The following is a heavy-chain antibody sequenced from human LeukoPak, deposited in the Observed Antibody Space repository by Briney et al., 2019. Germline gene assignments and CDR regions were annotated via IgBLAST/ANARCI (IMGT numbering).Heavy chain of an antibody. D-gene: IGHD2-2*01. J-gene: IGHJ4*02. CDR1: GYSIRSGYY. CDR3: ARGRTGCSSTSCQAPPRY. CDR2: IYHSGST. V-gene: IGHV4-38-2*01. Sequence: SETLSLTCAVSGYSIRSGYYWGWIRQPPGKGLEWIGSIYHSGSTYYNSSLKNRVTISVDTSKNQFSLKLSSVTAADTAVYYCARGRTGCSSTSCQAPPRYWGQGTLVTVSS.